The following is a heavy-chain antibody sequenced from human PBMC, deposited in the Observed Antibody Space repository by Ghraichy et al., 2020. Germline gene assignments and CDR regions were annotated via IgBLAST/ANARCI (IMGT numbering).Heavy chain of an antibody. CDR3: AREDGRAFDY. CDR1: GGSISSYY. D-gene: IGHD1-26*01. V-gene: IGHV4-59*01. CDR2: IYYSGST. J-gene: IGHJ4*02. Sequence: SETLSLTCTVSGGSISSYYWSWIRQPPGKGLEWIGYIYYSGSTNYNPSLKSRVTISVDTSKNQFSLKLSSVTAADTAVYYCAREDGRAFDYWGQGTLVTVSS.